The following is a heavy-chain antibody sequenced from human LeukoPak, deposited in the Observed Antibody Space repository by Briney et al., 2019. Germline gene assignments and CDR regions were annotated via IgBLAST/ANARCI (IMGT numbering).Heavy chain of an antibody. CDR1: GYTFTGYY. CDR3: ARASRYYYDSSGYYYDFNWFDP. V-gene: IGHV1-8*03. J-gene: IGHJ5*02. Sequence: ASVKVSCKASGYTFTGYYMHWVRQAPGQGLEWMGWMNPNSGNTGYAQKFQGRVTITRNTSISTAYMELSSLRSEDTAVYYCARASRYYYDSSGYYYDFNWFDPWGQGTLVTVSS. CDR2: MNPNSGNT. D-gene: IGHD3-22*01.